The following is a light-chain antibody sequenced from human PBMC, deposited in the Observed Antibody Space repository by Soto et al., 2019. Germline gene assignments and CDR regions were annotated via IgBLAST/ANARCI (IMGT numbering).Light chain of an antibody. Sequence: EIVMTQSPATLSVSPGERATLSCRASQSVSSNLAWYQQKPGQAPRLLIYGASTRATGIPARFSGSGSGTVFTLTSSSLQYEDFAVYYCQQYNNWPPRTFGQGTKVEIK. CDR2: GAS. CDR1: QSVSSN. J-gene: IGKJ1*01. V-gene: IGKV3-15*01. CDR3: QQYNNWPPRT.